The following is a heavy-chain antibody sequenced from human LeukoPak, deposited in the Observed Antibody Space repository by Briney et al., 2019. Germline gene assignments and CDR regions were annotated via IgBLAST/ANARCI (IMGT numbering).Heavy chain of an antibody. Sequence: ASVKVSCKVSGYTLTELSMHWVRQAPGKGLEWMGGFDPEDGETIYAQKFQGRVTMTEDTSTETAYMELSSLRSEDTAVYYCATGGYGDSYYYYYDMDVWGQGTTVTVSS. V-gene: IGHV1-24*01. D-gene: IGHD4-17*01. J-gene: IGHJ6*02. CDR1: GYTLTELS. CDR2: FDPEDGET. CDR3: ATGGYGDSYYYYYDMDV.